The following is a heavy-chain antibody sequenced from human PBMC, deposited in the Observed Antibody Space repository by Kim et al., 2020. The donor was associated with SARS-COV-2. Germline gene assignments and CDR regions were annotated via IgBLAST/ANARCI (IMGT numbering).Heavy chain of an antibody. Sequence: SETLSLTCTVSGGSVSSGSYYWSWIRQPPGKGLEWIGYMYYSGSTSYHPFLKSRVTISLDTSKNQLSLNLSSVTAADTAVYYCARSLYCSSSSCSNYYYYYGMDVWGQGTTVTVSS. CDR3: ARSLYCSSSSCSNYYYYYGMDV. V-gene: IGHV4-61*01. CDR1: GGSVSSGSYY. J-gene: IGHJ6*02. CDR2: MYYSGST. D-gene: IGHD2-15*01.